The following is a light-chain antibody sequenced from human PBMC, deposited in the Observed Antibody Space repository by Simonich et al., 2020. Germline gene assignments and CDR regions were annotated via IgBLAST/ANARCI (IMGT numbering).Light chain of an antibody. CDR3: SSYTSSSTVV. V-gene: IGLV2-14*03. J-gene: IGLJ2*01. Sequence: QSALTQPASVSGSPGQSITISCTGTSSDVGGYNYVSWYQQQPGKAPKLMIYDVSNRPSGGSNRVSGSKSGNTASLTISGLQAEDEADYYCSSYTSSSTVVFGGGTKLTVL. CDR2: DVS. CDR1: SSDVGGYNY.